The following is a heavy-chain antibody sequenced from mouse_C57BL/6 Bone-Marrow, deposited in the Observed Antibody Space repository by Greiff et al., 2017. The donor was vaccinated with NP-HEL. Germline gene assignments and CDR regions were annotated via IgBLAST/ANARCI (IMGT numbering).Heavy chain of an antibody. Sequence: EVKLQQSGPVLVKPGASVKMSCKASGYTFTDYYMNWVKQSHGKSLEWIGVINPYNGGTSYNQKFKGKATLTVDKSSSTAYMELNSLTSEDSAVYYFARWVYYYPYYFDYWGQGTTLTVSS. CDR2: INPYNGGT. D-gene: IGHD1-1*01. J-gene: IGHJ2*01. CDR1: GYTFTDYY. V-gene: IGHV1-19*01. CDR3: ARWVYYYPYYFDY.